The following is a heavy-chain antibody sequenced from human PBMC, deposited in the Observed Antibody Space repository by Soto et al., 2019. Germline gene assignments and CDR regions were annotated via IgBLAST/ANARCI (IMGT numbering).Heavy chain of an antibody. CDR3: VAWGTSTSNP. J-gene: IGHJ5*02. D-gene: IGHD3-16*01. V-gene: IGHV3-7*01. Sequence: RRLSCAASGFIVNTHWMSWVRQAPEKGLEWVAHTKPDGSEKYYVDSAKGRFTISRDNTRNSLYLQMNSLRADDTALYYCVAWGTSTSNPWGQGTLVTVSS. CDR1: GFIVNTHW. CDR2: TKPDGSEK.